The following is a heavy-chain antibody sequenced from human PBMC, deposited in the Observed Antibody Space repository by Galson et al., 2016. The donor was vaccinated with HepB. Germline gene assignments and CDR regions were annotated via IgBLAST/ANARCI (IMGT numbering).Heavy chain of an antibody. CDR2: ISDTSSHT. CDR3: ASDDFKLARSAGMDV. V-gene: IGHV3-21*01. Sequence: CAASGSTFSGYDMNWVRQAPGKGLEWVSYISDTSSHTYYAESVKGRFTISRDNAKNSLYLQMNSLRVEDTAVYYCASDDFKLARSAGMDVWGQGTTVTVSS. CDR1: GSTFSGYD. D-gene: IGHD3-3*02. J-gene: IGHJ6*02.